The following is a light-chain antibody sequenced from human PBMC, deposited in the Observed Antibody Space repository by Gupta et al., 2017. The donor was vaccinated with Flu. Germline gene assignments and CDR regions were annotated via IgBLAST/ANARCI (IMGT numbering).Light chain of an antibody. CDR3: QSADSSVRV. CDR1: ALPKQY. Sequence: TCSGDALPKQYAYWYQQKPGQAPVLVIYKDSERPSGIPERFSGSSSGTTVTLTISGVQAEDEADYYCQSADSSVRVFGGGTKLTVL. J-gene: IGLJ3*02. CDR2: KDS. V-gene: IGLV3-25*03.